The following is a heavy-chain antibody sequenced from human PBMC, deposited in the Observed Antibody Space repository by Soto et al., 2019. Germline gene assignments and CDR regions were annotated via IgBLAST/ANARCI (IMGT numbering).Heavy chain of an antibody. CDR3: ARVGITGTTYYYYGMDV. V-gene: IGHV1-18*04. Sequence: QVQLVQSGAEVKKPGASVKVSCKASGYTFTSYGISWVRQAPGQGLEWMGWISAYNGNTNYAQKLQGRVTMTTDTSTSTAYRELRSLRSDDTAVYYCARVGITGTTYYYYGMDVWGQGTTVTVSS. CDR1: GYTFTSYG. J-gene: IGHJ6*02. CDR2: ISAYNGNT. D-gene: IGHD1-7*01.